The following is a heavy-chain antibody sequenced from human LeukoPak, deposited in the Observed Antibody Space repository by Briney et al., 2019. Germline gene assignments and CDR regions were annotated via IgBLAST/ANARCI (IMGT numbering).Heavy chain of an antibody. CDR2: IYSGGST. Sequence: GGSLRLSCAASGFTVSNNYMSWVRQAPGKGLEWLSLIYSGGSTYYADSVKGRFTISRDNSKNTLYLQMNSLRIEDTAVYYCARDPPLDGLGDYWGQGTLVTVSS. J-gene: IGHJ4*02. V-gene: IGHV3-53*01. CDR1: GFTVSNNY. D-gene: IGHD5-24*01. CDR3: ARDPPLDGLGDY.